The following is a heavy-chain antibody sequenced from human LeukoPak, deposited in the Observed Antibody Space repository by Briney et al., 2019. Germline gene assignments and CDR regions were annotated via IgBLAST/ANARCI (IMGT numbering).Heavy chain of an antibody. CDR3: ARRLVSYDSSGYYEVTPFDY. J-gene: IGHJ4*02. D-gene: IGHD3-22*01. CDR2: IYPGDSDT. V-gene: IGHV5-51*01. Sequence: GESLKISCKDSGYSFTSYWIGWVRQMPGKGLEWMGIIYPGDSDTRYSPSLQGQVTISADKSISTAYLQWSSLKASDTAMYYCARRLVSYDSSGYYEVTPFDYWGQGTLVTVSS. CDR1: GYSFTSYW.